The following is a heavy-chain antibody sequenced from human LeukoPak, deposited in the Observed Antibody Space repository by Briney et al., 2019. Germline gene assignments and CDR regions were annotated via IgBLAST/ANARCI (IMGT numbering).Heavy chain of an antibody. Sequence: PGGSLRLSCAASGFTFSNYWMSWVRQAPGKGLEWVANIKQDGSEKYYVDSVKGRFTISRDNAKNSLYLQMNSLRAEDTAVYYCAREGYDYDPPGCWGQGTLVTVSS. CDR2: IKQDGSEK. CDR1: GFTFSNYW. D-gene: IGHD3-16*01. CDR3: AREGYDYDPPGC. J-gene: IGHJ4*02. V-gene: IGHV3-7*01.